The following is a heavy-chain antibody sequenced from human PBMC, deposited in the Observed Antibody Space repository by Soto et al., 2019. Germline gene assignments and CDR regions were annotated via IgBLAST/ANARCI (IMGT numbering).Heavy chain of an antibody. CDR1: GFTW. CDR2: IDSDGSST. V-gene: IGHV3-74*01. J-gene: IGHJ4*02. Sequence: EVQLVESGGGLIQPGGSVRLSCAASGFTWMHWVRQRPGKGMEWVSEIDSDGSSTDYADSVKGRFTVSRDNAQNSLFLKLNSRRAEDTAVFYCATLSPPVAHWGKGILVTVSS. CDR3: ATLSPPVAH. D-gene: IGHD2-2*01.